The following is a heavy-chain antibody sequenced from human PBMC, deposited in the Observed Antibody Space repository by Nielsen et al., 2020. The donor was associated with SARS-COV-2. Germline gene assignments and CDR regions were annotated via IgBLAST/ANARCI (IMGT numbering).Heavy chain of an antibody. CDR1: GFTFGDAI. V-gene: IGHV3-73*01. D-gene: IGHD2-21*01. CDR3: KHYYDMDV. J-gene: IGHJ6*02. Sequence: GESLKISCAASGFTFGDAIIHWVRQASGKGLKWVGRIRSKTNNYETSYAASVKGRFTISRDESKNMAYLQMSRLKTDDTAVYYCKHYYDMDVWGQGTTVTVSS. CDR2: IRSKTNNYET.